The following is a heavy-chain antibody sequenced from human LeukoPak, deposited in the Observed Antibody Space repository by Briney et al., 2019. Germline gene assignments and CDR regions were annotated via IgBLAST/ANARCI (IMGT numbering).Heavy chain of an antibody. CDR3: ARVPYCSSSSCYLFFDY. V-gene: IGHV4-38-2*02. CDR1: GYSISSDYY. Sequence: SETLSLTCSVSGYSISSDYYWGWIRQPPGKGLEWIGSIHHSGSNYYNPSLKSRVTISVHTPKNQFSLKLSSVTAADTAVYYCARVPYCSSSSCYLFFDYWGQGTLVTVSS. J-gene: IGHJ4*02. D-gene: IGHD2-2*01. CDR2: IHHSGSN.